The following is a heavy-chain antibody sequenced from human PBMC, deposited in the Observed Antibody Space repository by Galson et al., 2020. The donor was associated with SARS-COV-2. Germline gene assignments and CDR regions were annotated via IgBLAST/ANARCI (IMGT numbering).Heavy chain of an antibody. CDR2: IWYDGSNK. CDR1: GFTFSSYG. Sequence: GESLKISCAASGFTFSSYGMHWVRQAPGKGLEWVAVIWYDGSNKYYADSVKGRFTISRDNSKNTLYLQMNSLRAEDTAVYYCARWGDYGDSIYYYYGMDVWGQGTTVTVSS. V-gene: IGHV3-33*01. CDR3: ARWGDYGDSIYYYYGMDV. D-gene: IGHD4-17*01. J-gene: IGHJ6*02.